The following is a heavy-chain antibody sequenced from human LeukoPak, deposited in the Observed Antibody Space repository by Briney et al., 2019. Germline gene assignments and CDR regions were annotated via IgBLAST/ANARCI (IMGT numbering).Heavy chain of an antibody. CDR2: ISTYNGNT. V-gene: IGHV1-18*01. D-gene: IGHD3-16*01. CDR1: GYTFTNYG. J-gene: IGHJ4*02. CDR3: ARDSLDSKWGVVFDY. Sequence: GASVKVSCKASGYTFTNYGISWVRQAPGQGLEWMGWISTYNGNTNYAQSLQGRITMTTDTSTSTAYMELRRLRSDDTAVYYCARDSLDSKWGVVFDYWGQGTLVTVSS.